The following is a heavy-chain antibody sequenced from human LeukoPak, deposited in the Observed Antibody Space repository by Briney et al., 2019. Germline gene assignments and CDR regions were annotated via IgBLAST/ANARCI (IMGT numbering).Heavy chain of an antibody. Sequence: GGSLRLSCAASGFSLTTYGIHWVRQAPGKGLEWVAFIRDNGNTVYNEDSTGGRFTISRDISKNTAYLQMDSLRAEDTAVYYCAKFGARACSSTSCSYNGAFDIWGQGTMVTVSS. CDR2: IRDNGNTV. CDR3: AKFGARACSSTSCSYNGAFDI. D-gene: IGHD2-2*01. V-gene: IGHV3-30*02. J-gene: IGHJ3*02. CDR1: GFSLTTYG.